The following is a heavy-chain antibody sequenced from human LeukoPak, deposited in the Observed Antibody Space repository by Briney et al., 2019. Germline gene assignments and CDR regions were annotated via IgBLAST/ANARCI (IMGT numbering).Heavy chain of an antibody. D-gene: IGHD2-15*01. V-gene: IGHV3-49*04. CDR3: TRGRSGGYCSGGSCYGGPYYYYYMDV. CDR1: GFTFGDYA. Sequence: PGGSLRLSCTASGFTFGDYAMSRVRQAAGKGLEWVGFIRSKAYGGTTEYAASVKGRFTIPRDDSKSIAYLQMNSLKTEDTAVYYCTRGRSGGYCSGGSCYGGPYYYYYMDVWGKGTTVTISS. J-gene: IGHJ6*03. CDR2: IRSKAYGGTT.